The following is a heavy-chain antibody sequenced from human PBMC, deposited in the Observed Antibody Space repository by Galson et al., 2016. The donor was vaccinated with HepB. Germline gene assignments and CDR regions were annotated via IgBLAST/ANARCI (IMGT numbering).Heavy chain of an antibody. V-gene: IGHV5-10-1*01. CDR2: IDPSDSYT. CDR1: GYTFTTYW. D-gene: IGHD3-10*01. CDR3: ARESRFGELFSDS. Sequence: QSGAEVKKTGESLRISCKGSGYTFTTYWIIWVRQMPGKGLEWMGRIDPSDSYTNYSPSFRGHVTISADKSRSTSYLEWRSLRASDTAMYCCARESRFGELFSDSWGQGTLVTVSS. J-gene: IGHJ5*01.